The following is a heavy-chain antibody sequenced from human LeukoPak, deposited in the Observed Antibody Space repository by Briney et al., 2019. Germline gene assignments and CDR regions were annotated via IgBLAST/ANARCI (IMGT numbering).Heavy chain of an antibody. CDR3: SRGENARQDLDY. Sequence: GGSLRLSCAASGFTFSSYAMSWVRQAPGKGLEWVSAISGSGGSTYYADSVKGRFTISRDNSKNTLYLQMNSLRAEDTAVYYCSRGENARQDLDYWGQGTLVTVSS. V-gene: IGHV3-23*01. J-gene: IGHJ4*02. D-gene: IGHD1-1*01. CDR1: GFTFSSYA. CDR2: ISGSGGST.